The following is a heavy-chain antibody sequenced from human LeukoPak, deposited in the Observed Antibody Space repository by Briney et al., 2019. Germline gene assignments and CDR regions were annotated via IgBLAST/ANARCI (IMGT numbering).Heavy chain of an antibody. D-gene: IGHD5-12*01. Sequence: GGSLRLSCAASGFTFSLYSMNWVRQAPGKGLEWVSSITSNSGTYIYYADSVKGRFTISRDNAKSSLYLQMNSLRAEDTAVYYCASFYRGYDGAHMDVWGKGTTVTVS. CDR1: GFTFSLYS. J-gene: IGHJ6*03. V-gene: IGHV3-21*01. CDR3: ASFYRGYDGAHMDV. CDR2: ITSNSGTYI.